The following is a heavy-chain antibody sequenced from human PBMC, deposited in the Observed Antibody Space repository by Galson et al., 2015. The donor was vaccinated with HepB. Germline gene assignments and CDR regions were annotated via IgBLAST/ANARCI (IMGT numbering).Heavy chain of an antibody. CDR3: AKGVL. CDR1: GFTFSTFA. D-gene: IGHD2/OR15-2a*01. V-gene: IGHV3-30-3*02. J-gene: IGHJ4*02. CDR2: ISYDGGNK. Sequence: SLRLSCAASGFTFSTFAMHWVRQAPGKGLEWVAVISYDGGNKYYADSVKGRFTISRDNAKDSLFLQMNSLRAEDTAVYYCAKGVLWGQGTLVAVSS.